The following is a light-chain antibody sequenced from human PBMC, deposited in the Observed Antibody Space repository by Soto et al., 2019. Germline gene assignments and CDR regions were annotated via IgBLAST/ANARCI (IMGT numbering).Light chain of an antibody. J-gene: IGKJ2*01. V-gene: IGKV3-15*01. CDR3: QRANNWPYS. Sequence: EIVMTQSPATLSVSPGERVILSSRASQSVSDNLAWYQQKPGQAPRLLIYGASTRATTIPARFSGSGAGTEFTLTVSSLQAEDFAVYYCQRANNWPYSFGQGTRLDIK. CDR2: GAS. CDR1: QSVSDN.